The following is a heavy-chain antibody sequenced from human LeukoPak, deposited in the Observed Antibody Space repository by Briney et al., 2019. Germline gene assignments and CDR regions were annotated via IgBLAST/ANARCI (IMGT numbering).Heavy chain of an antibody. Sequence: KTGGSLRLSCAVSGFTFSDYYMSWIRQAPGKGLEWVSYISSSGSTIYYADSVKGRFTISRDNAKNSLYLQMNSLRAEDTAVYHCARVWQLAPVDYWGQGTLVTVSS. CDR2: ISSSGSTI. D-gene: IGHD6-6*01. V-gene: IGHV3-11*01. CDR3: ARVWQLAPVDY. J-gene: IGHJ4*02. CDR1: GFTFSDYY.